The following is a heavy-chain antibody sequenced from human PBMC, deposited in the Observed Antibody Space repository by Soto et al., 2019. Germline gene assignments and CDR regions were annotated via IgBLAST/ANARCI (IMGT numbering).Heavy chain of an antibody. CDR2: VIPIFGTP. CDR1: GGTFGSYP. CDR3: AKIRWTISLQEEDAI. D-gene: IGHD2-15*01. V-gene: IGHV1-69*06. J-gene: IGHJ4*02. Sequence: QVQLVQSGAEVKKPGSSVKVSCKSSGGTFGSYPISWVRQAPGQGLEWMGGVIPIFGTPHYAQKFHGRVTITADIPTSTAYLELSSLKSANTAVYYCAKIRWTISLQEEDAIWGQGTLVTVSS.